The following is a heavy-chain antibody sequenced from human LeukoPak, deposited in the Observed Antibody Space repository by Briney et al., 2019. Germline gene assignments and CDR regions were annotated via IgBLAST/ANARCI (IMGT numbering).Heavy chain of an antibody. J-gene: IGHJ4*02. Sequence: GGSLRLSCAASSRPFSSYGMHWLRHAPEKGLEWVAFVGYDGSNKYYADSVKGRFTITRDNSKNTLYLQMNTLRAEDTAVYCCIKLISAALVGFGYWGQGTLVTVSS. D-gene: IGHD1-26*01. V-gene: IGHV3-30*02. CDR2: VGYDGSNK. CDR3: IKLISAALVGFGY. CDR1: SRPFSSYG.